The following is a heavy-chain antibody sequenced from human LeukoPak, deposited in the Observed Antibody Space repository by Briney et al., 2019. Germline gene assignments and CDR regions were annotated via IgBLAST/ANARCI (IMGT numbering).Heavy chain of an antibody. CDR1: GFTFSTYS. J-gene: IGHJ4*02. D-gene: IGHD6-19*01. CDR3: ARIHSSGWYTPTFDY. V-gene: IGHV3-48*02. CDR2: ISSSSSTI. Sequence: PGGSPRLSCAASGFTFSTYSMNWVRQAPGKGLEWVSYISSSSSTIYYADFVKGRFTISRDNAKNSLFLQMNSLRDDDTAVYYCARIHSSGWYTPTFDYWGQGTLVTVSS.